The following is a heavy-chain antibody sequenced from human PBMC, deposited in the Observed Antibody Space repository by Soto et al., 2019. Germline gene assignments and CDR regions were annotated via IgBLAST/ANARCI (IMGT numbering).Heavy chain of an antibody. Sequence: PSETLSLTCTVSGGSISAYYWNWIWQPAGKGLEWIGRMYTSGSTNYNPSLKSRVTMSVDTSKNQFSLKLTSVTAADTAVYYCARDWGSGYLFDYWGQGTLVTVSS. D-gene: IGHD3-22*01. J-gene: IGHJ4*02. CDR3: ARDWGSGYLFDY. CDR1: GGSISAYY. CDR2: MYTSGST. V-gene: IGHV4-4*07.